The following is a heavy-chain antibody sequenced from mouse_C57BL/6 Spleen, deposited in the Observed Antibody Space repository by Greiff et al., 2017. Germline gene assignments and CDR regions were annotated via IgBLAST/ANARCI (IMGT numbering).Heavy chain of an antibody. D-gene: IGHD3-3*01. V-gene: IGHV5-16*01. CDR3: ARDRTRGYYYAMDY. Sequence: EVQLVESEGGLVQPGSSMKLSCTASGFTFSDYYMAWVRQVPEKGLEWVANINYDGSSTYYLDSLKSRFIISRDNAKNILYLQMSSLKSEDTATYYCARDRTRGYYYAMDYWGQGTSVTVSS. CDR1: GFTFSDYY. CDR2: INYDGSST. J-gene: IGHJ4*01.